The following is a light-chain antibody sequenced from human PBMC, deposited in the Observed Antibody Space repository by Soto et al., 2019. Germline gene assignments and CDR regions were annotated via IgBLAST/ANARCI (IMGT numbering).Light chain of an antibody. V-gene: IGLV1-40*01. CDR2: GNS. CDR1: SSNIGAGYD. CDR3: QTYDSSLSGSV. J-gene: IGLJ1*01. Sequence: QSVVTQPHSVSGAPGQRVTISFTGSSSNIGAGYDVHWYQQLPGTAPKLLIYGNSNRPSGVPDRFSGSKSGTTASLAITGLQAEDEANYYCQTYDSSLSGSVFGTGTKVT.